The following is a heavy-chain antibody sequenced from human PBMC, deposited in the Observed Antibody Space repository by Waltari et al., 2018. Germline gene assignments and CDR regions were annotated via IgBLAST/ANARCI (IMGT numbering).Heavy chain of an antibody. V-gene: IGHV4-39*07. Sequence: QLQLQASGPGLVKPSETLSLTCTVSGGSISSSSYYWGWIRQPPGKGLAWIGSIFYSVSTYYNPSLKRRVTISVDTSKNQFSRKLSSVTAADTAVYYCARDYYAGDLWGRGTLVTVSS. CDR1: GGSISSSSYY. CDR3: ARDYYAGDL. D-gene: IGHD3-10*01. J-gene: IGHJ2*01. CDR2: IFYSVST.